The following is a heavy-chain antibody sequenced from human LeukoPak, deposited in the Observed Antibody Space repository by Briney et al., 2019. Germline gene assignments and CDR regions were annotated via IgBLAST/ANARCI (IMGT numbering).Heavy chain of an antibody. J-gene: IGHJ4*02. CDR1: GGFISSYY. V-gene: IGHV4-4*07. CDR3: ARHATSSTSGPPYDY. CDR2: IYASGNT. Sequence: SETLSLTCTVSGGFISSYYWSWVRQPAGKGLEWIGRIYASGNTNYNPSLKGRVTMTVDTSKNQFSLNLSSVTAADTAVYYCARHATSSTSGPPYDYWGQGTLVTVSS. D-gene: IGHD5-24*01.